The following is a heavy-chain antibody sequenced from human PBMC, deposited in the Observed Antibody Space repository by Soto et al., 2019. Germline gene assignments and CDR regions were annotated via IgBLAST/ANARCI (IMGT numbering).Heavy chain of an antibody. V-gene: IGHV4-59*12. D-gene: IGHD3-3*01. CDR2: VCSSGSS. CDR1: GGSISSFC. Sequence: SETLSLTCNVSGGSISSFCWTWIRQSPGKGLESIGYVCSSGSSNYNPSLESRVAISRDTSKNQFSLRLSSVTAADTAVYYCARYDFWSGPEGFDPWGQGTLVTVAS. CDR3: ARYDFWSGPEGFDP. J-gene: IGHJ5*02.